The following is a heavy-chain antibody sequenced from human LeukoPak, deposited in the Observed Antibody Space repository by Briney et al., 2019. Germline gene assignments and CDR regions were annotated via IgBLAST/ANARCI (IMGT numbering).Heavy chain of an antibody. CDR1: GGSISNYY. CDR2: IYHSSST. J-gene: IGHJ4*02. V-gene: IGHV4-59*01. D-gene: IGHD2-21*01. Sequence: SETLSLTCTVSGGSISNYYWSWIRQAPGKGLEWIGYIYHSSSTNYNPYLQSRVTISGDTSKSQFSLKLSSVIAADTSVYYCARELWAAGPLDYWGQGILVTVSS. CDR3: ARELWAAGPLDY.